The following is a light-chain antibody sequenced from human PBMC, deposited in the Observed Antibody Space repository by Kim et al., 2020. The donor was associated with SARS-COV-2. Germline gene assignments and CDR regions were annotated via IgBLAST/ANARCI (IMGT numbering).Light chain of an antibody. V-gene: IGLV3-21*04. CDR3: EVCDSISVHRV. CDR1: NIGRKS. CDR2: YDR. Sequence: PGKMARMTCAGDNIGRKSVPWYQQNPGQAAVLVISYDRDRASGIPARPSASNSENTATLTISEVEAGDEADHFCEVCDSISVHRVFGGGTKLTVL. J-gene: IGLJ2*01.